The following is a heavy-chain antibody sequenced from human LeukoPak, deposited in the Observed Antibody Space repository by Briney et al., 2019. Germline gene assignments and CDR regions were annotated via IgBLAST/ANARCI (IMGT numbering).Heavy chain of an antibody. CDR1: GFTFSSHW. CDR3: ARKTYGDYYYYYYMDV. J-gene: IGHJ6*03. V-gene: IGHV3-74*01. D-gene: IGHD4-17*01. Sequence: GGSLRLSCAASGFTFSSHWMHWVRQVPGKGLVWVSRINKDGSNTFYADSVKGRFTISRDNAKNTLYLQMNSLRAEDTAVYYCARKTYGDYYYYYYMDVWGKGTTVTVSS. CDR2: INKDGSNT.